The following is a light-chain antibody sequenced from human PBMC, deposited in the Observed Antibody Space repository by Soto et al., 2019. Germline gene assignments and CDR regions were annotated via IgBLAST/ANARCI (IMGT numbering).Light chain of an antibody. CDR1: QYINTR. CDR3: PQRQRWLRK. V-gene: IGKV3D-11*01. J-gene: IGKJ4*01. Sequence: EIVLTQAPATLSSFPGDRVTLSCRASQYINTRLAWYQHRPGQAPRLLIYQTSIRAAGIPARFSASGTGTDFTLTSVDVHPEDFSAYYCPQRQRWLRKIGGGTKVEIK. CDR2: QTS.